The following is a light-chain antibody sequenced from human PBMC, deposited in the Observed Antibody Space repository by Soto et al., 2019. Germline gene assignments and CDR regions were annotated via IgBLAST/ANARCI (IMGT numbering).Light chain of an antibody. J-gene: IGLJ1*01. CDR2: EGT. CDR1: TGDVGGYNL. Sequence: QSALSQPASVSGSPGHSITISCSGTTGDVGGYNLVSWYQQHTAKAPKLLIYEGTQRPSGVSSRFSGSKSGNTASLTISGLQAEDEDDYYCCSYASSSSYVFGTGTKVTV. CDR3: CSYASSSSYV. V-gene: IGLV2-23*01.